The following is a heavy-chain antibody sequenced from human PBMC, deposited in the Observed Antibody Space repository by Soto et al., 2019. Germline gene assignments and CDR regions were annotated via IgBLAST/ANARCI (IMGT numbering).Heavy chain of an antibody. CDR1: GYTFTSYG. J-gene: IGHJ6*02. CDR3: ARDIVAVPAAIPIRYYYGMDV. D-gene: IGHD2-2*01. V-gene: IGHV1-18*04. CDR2: ISAYNGNT. Sequence: ASVKVSCKASGYTFTSYGISWVRQAPGQGLEWMGWISAYNGNTNYAQKLQGRVTMTTDTSTSTAYMELRSLRSDDTAVYYCARDIVAVPAAIPIRYYYGMDVWGQGTTVTVSS.